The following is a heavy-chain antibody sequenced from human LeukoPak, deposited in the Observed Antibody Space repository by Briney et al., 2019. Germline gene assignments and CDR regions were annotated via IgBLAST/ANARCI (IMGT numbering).Heavy chain of an antibody. D-gene: IGHD3-22*01. J-gene: IGHJ4*02. V-gene: IGHV3-9*01. CDR2: ISWNSGSI. CDR3: AKDIASGYFSFFDY. CDR1: GFTFDDYA. Sequence: GGSLRLSCAASGFTFDDYAMHWVRHAPGKGLEWVSGISWNSGSIGYADSVKGRFTISRDNAKNSLYLQMNSLRAEDTALYYCAKDIASGYFSFFDYWGQGTLVTVSS.